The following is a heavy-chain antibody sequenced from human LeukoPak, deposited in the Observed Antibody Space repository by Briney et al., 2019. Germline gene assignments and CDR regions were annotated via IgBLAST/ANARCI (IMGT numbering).Heavy chain of an antibody. V-gene: IGHV3-21*01. CDR1: GFTFSSYS. CDR3: ARDNPRGLYSSSWYIPYYYGMDV. J-gene: IGHJ6*02. D-gene: IGHD6-13*01. Sequence: PGGSLRLSCAASGFTFSSYSMNWVRQAPGKGLEWVSSISSSSSYIYYADSVKGRFTISRDNAKNSLYLQMNSLRAEDTAVYYRARDNPRGLYSSSWYIPYYYGMDVWGQGTTVTVSS. CDR2: ISSSSSYI.